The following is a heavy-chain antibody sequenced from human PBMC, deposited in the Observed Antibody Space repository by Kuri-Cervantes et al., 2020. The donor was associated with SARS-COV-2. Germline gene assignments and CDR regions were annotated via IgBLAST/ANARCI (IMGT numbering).Heavy chain of an antibody. J-gene: IGHJ4*02. CDR3: ARETYCGGDCYSGFDY. Sequence: GESLKILCSAFGFTFDDYGMSWVRQAPGKGLEWVPGINWNGGSTGYADSVKGRFTISRGNAKNSLYLQMNSLRAEDTALYYCARETYCGGDCYSGFDYWGQGTLVTVSS. V-gene: IGHV3-20*04. CDR1: GFTFDDYG. D-gene: IGHD2-21*01. CDR2: INWNGGST.